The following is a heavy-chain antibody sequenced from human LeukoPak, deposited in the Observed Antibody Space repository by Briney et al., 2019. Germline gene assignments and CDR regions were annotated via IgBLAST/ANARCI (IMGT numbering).Heavy chain of an antibody. CDR1: GFSFSSYA. CDR2: ISGSGGST. Sequence: GESLRLSCAASGFSFSSYAMTWVRQAPGKGLEWVSAISGSGGSTYYADSVKGRFTISRDNSKNTLFLQMNSLRAEDTAVYYCGKSDIILVYQPGSWSDPWGQGTLVTVSS. D-gene: IGHD2-8*01. V-gene: IGHV3-23*01. J-gene: IGHJ5*02. CDR3: GKSDIILVYQPGSWSDP.